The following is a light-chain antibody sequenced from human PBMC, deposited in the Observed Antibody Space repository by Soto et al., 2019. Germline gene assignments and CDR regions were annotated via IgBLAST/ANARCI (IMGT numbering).Light chain of an antibody. CDR2: EVT. CDR1: SSDVGSYNL. Sequence: QSALTQPASVSGSPGQSITISCTGTSSDVGSYNLVSWYQQHPGKAPKLMIYEVTKRPSGVPDRFSGSKSGNTASLTVSGLQAEDEAGYYCGSHAGDSNLVFGGGTKLTVL. V-gene: IGLV2-23*02. J-gene: IGLJ3*02. CDR3: GSHAGDSNLV.